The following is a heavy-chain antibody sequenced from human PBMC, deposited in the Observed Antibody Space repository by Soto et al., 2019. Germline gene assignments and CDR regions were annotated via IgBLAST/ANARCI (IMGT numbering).Heavy chain of an antibody. V-gene: IGHV4-59*01. CDR3: ARLLAVAGDYYYYYGMDV. J-gene: IGHJ6*02. CDR2: IYYSGST. Sequence: QVQLQESGPGLVKPSETLSLTCTVSGGSISSYYWSWIRQPPGKGLEWIGYIYYSGSTNYNPSLKSRGTISVDTSKNQFSLKLSSVTAADTAVYYCARLLAVAGDYYYYYGMDVWGQGTTVTVSS. CDR1: GGSISSYY. D-gene: IGHD6-19*01.